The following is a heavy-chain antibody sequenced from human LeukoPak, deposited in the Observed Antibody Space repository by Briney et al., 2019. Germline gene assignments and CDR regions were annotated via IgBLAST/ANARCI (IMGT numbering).Heavy chain of an antibody. Sequence: GGSLRLSCAASGFTFSDYYMSWIRQAPGKGLEWVSYISSSGSTIYYADSVKGRFTISRDNAKNSLYLQMNSLRAEDTAVYYCARDYYDSSGYFGTQTAYFDYWGQGTLVTVSS. CDR1: GFTFSDYY. J-gene: IGHJ4*02. D-gene: IGHD3-22*01. CDR3: ARDYYDSSGYFGTQTAYFDY. CDR2: ISSSGSTI. V-gene: IGHV3-11*01.